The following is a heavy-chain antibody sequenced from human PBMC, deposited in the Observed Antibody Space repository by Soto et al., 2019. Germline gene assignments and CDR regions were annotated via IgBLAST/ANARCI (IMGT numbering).Heavy chain of an antibody. Sequence: QLQLQESGPGLVKPSETLSLTCTVSGGSISSSSYYWGWIRQPPGKGLEWIGSIYYSGSTYYNPSLKSRVTISVDTSKNQFSLKLSSVTAADTAVYYCASLYCSGGSCYPYYYGMDVWGQGTTVTVSS. V-gene: IGHV4-39*01. CDR2: IYYSGST. CDR1: GGSISSSSYY. CDR3: ASLYCSGGSCYPYYYGMDV. J-gene: IGHJ6*02. D-gene: IGHD2-15*01.